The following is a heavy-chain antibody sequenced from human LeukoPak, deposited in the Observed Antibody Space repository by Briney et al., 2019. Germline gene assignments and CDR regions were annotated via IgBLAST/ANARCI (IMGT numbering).Heavy chain of an antibody. CDR1: GGSISSGGYY. D-gene: IGHD4-17*01. CDR3: ARMTTRPSYYFDY. Sequence: SQTLSLTCTVSGGSISSGGYYWSWIRQHPGKGLEWIGYIYYSGGTYYNPSLKSRVTISADTSKNQFSLKLSSVTAADTAVYYCARMTTRPSYYFDYWGQGTLVTVSS. V-gene: IGHV4-31*03. CDR2: IYYSGGT. J-gene: IGHJ4*02.